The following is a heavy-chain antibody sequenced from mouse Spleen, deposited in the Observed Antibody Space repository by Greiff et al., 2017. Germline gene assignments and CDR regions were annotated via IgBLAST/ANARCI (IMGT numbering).Heavy chain of an antibody. V-gene: IGHV1-52*01. CDR3: ARAGDYYAFAY. D-gene: IGHD1-1*01. J-gene: IGHJ3*01. CDR1: GYTFTSYW. Sequence: QVQLQQPGAELVRPGSSVKLSCKASGYTFTSYWMHWVKQRPIQGLEWIGNIDPSDSETHYNQKFKDKATLTVDKSSSTAYMQLSSLTSEDSAVYYCARAGDYYAFAYWGQGTLVTVSA. CDR2: IDPSDSET.